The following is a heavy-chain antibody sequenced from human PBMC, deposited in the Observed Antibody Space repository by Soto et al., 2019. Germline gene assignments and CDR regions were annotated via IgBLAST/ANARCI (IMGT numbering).Heavy chain of an antibody. CDR3: ASGECSSTSCYSYYYYYGMDV. CDR2: IHYSGST. CDR1: GGSISSSSYY. Sequence: SETLSLTCTVSGGSISSSSYYWGWIRQPPGKGLEWIGSIHYSGSTYYNPSLKSRVTISVDTSKNQFSLKLSSVTAADTAVYYCASGECSSTSCYSYYYYYGMDVWGQGTTVTVSS. D-gene: IGHD2-2*02. V-gene: IGHV4-39*01. J-gene: IGHJ6*02.